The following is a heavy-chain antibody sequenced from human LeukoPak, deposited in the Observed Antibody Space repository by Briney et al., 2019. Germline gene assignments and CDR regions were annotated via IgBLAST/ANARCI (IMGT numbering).Heavy chain of an antibody. CDR1: GFTFSSYE. CDR3: ARRPYSSSSY. V-gene: IGHV3-48*03. CDR2: ISSSGSTI. Sequence: PGGSLRLSCAASGFTFSSYEMNWVRQAPGKGLEWVSYISSSGSTIYYADSVKGRFTISRDNAKNSLYLRMNSLRAEDTAVYYCARRPYSSSSYWGQGTLVTVSS. D-gene: IGHD6-6*01. J-gene: IGHJ4*02.